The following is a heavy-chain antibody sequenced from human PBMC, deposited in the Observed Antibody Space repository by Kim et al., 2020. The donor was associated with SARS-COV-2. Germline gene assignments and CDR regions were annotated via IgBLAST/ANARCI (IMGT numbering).Heavy chain of an antibody. Sequence: SETLSLTCTVSGGSISSGGYYWSWIRQHPGKGLEWIGYIYYSGSTYYNPSLKSRVTISVDTSKNQFSLKLSSVTAADTAVYYCARDPRRGYSGYDYQRGAGIPFYYGMDVWGQGTTVTVSS. CDR2: IYYSGST. J-gene: IGHJ6*02. D-gene: IGHD5-12*01. CDR1: GGSISSGGYY. CDR3: ARDPRRGYSGYDYQRGAGIPFYYGMDV. V-gene: IGHV4-31*03.